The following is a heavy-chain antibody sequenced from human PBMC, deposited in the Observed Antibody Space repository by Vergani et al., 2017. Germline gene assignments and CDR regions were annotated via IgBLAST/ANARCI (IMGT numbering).Heavy chain of an antibody. V-gene: IGHV3-30*04. CDR1: GFTFSSYA. D-gene: IGHD3-16*01. J-gene: IGHJ2*01. CDR3: ARERSGRGKRRYFDL. Sequence: QVQLVESGGGVVQPGRSLRLSCAASGFTFSSYAMHWVRQAPGKGREWVAVISYDGNNKYYADSVKGRFTISRDNSKNTLYLQMNSLRPEDTAVYYCARERSGRGKRRYFDLWGRGTLVTVSS. CDR2: ISYDGNNK.